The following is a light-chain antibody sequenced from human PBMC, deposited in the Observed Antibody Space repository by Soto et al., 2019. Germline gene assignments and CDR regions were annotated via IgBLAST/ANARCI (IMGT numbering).Light chain of an antibody. CDR2: DNT. CDR1: TSN. Sequence: QYVLTQTPSVSGAPGQTVTISCTGTTSNVHWYQQLPGTAPKLLIFDNTNRPSGVPDRFSGSKSDTSASLAITGLQAEDEADYYFQFFDSLSGSVVFGGVTKHTVL. V-gene: IGLV1-40*01. CDR3: QFFDSLSGSVV. J-gene: IGLJ3*02.